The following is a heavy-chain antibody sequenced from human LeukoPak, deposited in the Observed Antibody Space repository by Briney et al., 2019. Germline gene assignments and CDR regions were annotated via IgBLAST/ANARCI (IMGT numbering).Heavy chain of an antibody. J-gene: IGHJ4*02. D-gene: IGHD6-6*01. CDR1: GFTFSSYA. Sequence: GGSLRLSCAASGFTFSSYAMHWVRQAPGKGLEWVAVISYDGSNKYYADSVKGRFTISRDNSKNTLYLQMNSLRAEDTAVYYCARDHSIAAPDYWGQGTLVTVSS. CDR2: ISYDGSNK. V-gene: IGHV3-30-3*01. CDR3: ARDHSIAAPDY.